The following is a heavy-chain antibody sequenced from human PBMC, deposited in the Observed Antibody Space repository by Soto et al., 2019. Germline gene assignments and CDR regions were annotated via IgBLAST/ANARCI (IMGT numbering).Heavy chain of an antibody. D-gene: IGHD5-18*01. V-gene: IGHV1-69*13. CDR2: IIPIFGTA. CDR1: GGTFSSYA. J-gene: IGHJ6*02. Sequence: SVKVSCKASGGTFSSYAISWVRQAPGQGLEWMGGIIPIFGTANYAQKFQGRVTITADESTSTTYMELSSLRSEDTAVYYCARRSGDTAMVTDYYYYGMDVWDQGTTVTVSS. CDR3: ARRSGDTAMVTDYYYYGMDV.